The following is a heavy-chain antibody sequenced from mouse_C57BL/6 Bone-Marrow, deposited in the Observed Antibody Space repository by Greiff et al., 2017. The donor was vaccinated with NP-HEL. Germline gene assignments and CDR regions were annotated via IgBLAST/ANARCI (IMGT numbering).Heavy chain of an antibody. Sequence: QVQLQQSGAELVRPGASVTLSCKASGYTFTDYEMHWVKPTPVHGLEWLGAIDPETGGTAYNQKFKGKAILTADKSSSTAYMELRSLTAEDSAVYYCTRVAWFAYWGQGTLVTVSA. CDR2: IDPETGGT. CDR1: GYTFTDYE. V-gene: IGHV1-15*01. J-gene: IGHJ3*01. CDR3: TRVAWFAY.